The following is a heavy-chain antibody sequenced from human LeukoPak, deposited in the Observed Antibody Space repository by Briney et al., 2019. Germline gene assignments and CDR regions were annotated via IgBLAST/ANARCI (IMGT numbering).Heavy chain of an antibody. Sequence: GGSLRLSCAASGFTFSSYWMSWVRQAPGKGLEWVANIKQDGSEKYYVDSVKGRFTISRDNAKNSLYLQTNSLRAEDTAVYYCARGADSGSYYDLDYWGQGTLVTVSS. J-gene: IGHJ4*02. CDR3: ARGADSGSYYDLDY. D-gene: IGHD1-26*01. CDR2: IKQDGSEK. CDR1: GFTFSSYW. V-gene: IGHV3-7*01.